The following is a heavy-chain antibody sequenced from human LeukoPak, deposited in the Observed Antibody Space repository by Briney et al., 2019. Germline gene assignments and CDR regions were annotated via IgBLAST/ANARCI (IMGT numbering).Heavy chain of an antibody. Sequence: GRSLRLSCAASGFTFSSYAMHWVRQAPGQGLEWMGIISPSGGSTSYAQKFQGRVTMTRDMSTSTVYVELSSLRSEDTAVYYCARDLGYYDSSGYYGGAFDIWGQGTMVTVSS. J-gene: IGHJ3*02. CDR3: ARDLGYYDSSGYYGGAFDI. V-gene: IGHV1-46*01. D-gene: IGHD3-22*01. CDR1: GFTFSSYA. CDR2: ISPSGGST.